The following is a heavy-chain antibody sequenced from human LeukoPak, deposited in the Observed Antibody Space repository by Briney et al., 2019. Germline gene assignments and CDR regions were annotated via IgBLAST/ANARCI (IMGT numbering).Heavy chain of an antibody. V-gene: IGHV3-74*03. D-gene: IGHD3-10*01. CDR1: GFTFSTYW. J-gene: IGHJ4*02. CDR3: ARDYAGSPDY. CDR2: INGDGSTT. Sequence: RPGGSLRLSCAASGFTFSTYWINWVRQGPGKGLVWVALINGDGSTTTHADSVKGRFTISRDNAKNTVYLQMNSLRDEDTAVYYCARDYAGSPDYWGQGTLVTVSS.